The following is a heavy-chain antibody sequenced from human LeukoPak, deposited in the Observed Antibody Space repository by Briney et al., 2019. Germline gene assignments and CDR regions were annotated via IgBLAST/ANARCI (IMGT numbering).Heavy chain of an antibody. V-gene: IGHV1-18*01. CDR2: ISAYNGNT. J-gene: IGHJ5*02. CDR3: ARVLPHHNWFDP. CDR1: GYTFTSYG. Sequence: ASVKVSCKASGYTFTSYGISWVRQAPGQGLEWMGWISAYNGNTNYAQKLQGRVTMTTDTSTSTAYMELSSLRSEDTAVYYCARVLPHHNWFDPWGQGTLVTVSS. D-gene: IGHD2/OR15-2a*01.